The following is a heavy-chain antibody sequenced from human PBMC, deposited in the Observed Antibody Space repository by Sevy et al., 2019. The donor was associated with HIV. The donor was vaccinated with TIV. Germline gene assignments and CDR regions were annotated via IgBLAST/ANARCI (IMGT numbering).Heavy chain of an antibody. D-gene: IGHD6-13*01. CDR2: INQDGSVK. V-gene: IGHV3-7*01. J-gene: IGHJ4*02. CDR1: GFSFSWYW. Sequence: GGSLRLSCAASGFSFSWYWMSWVRQTPEKGLEWVANINQDGSVKYYVDSVRGRFTISRDNARNLVFLQMSSLRVDDSALYYCVKAIAKDGSFWGQGTLVTVSS. CDR3: VKAIAKDGSF.